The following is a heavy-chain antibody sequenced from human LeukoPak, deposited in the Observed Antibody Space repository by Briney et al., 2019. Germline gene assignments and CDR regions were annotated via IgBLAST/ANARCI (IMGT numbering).Heavy chain of an antibody. V-gene: IGHV4-30-2*01. Sequence: PSETLSLTCTVSGGSISSGGYYWSWIRQPPGKGLEWIGYIYHSGSTYYNPSLKSRVTISVDRSKNQFSLKLTSVTAADMAVYYCARGKVVAGTPGQNSWDNWGQGILVTVSS. CDR1: GGSISSGGYY. D-gene: IGHD6-19*01. CDR3: ARGKVVAGTPGQNSWDN. J-gene: IGHJ4*02. CDR2: IYHSGST.